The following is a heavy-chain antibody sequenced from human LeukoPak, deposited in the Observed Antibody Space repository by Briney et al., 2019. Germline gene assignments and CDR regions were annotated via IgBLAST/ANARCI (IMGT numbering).Heavy chain of an antibody. V-gene: IGHV3-23*01. J-gene: IGHJ4*02. D-gene: IGHD6-6*01. Sequence: GGSLRLSCAASGFTFSTSAMSWVRQASGEGLQWVSVISGTGSSTYYADSVKGRFTISRDNSKNTLYLQMNSLRAEDTAVYYCAKDLLYSSSYFDYWGQGTLVTVSS. CDR2: ISGTGSST. CDR3: AKDLLYSSSYFDY. CDR1: GFTFSTSA.